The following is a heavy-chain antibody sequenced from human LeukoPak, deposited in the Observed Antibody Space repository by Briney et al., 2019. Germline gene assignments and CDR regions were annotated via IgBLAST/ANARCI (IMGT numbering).Heavy chain of an antibody. Sequence: PSQTLSLTCTVSGGSVSSGNFYWTWIRQPAGNELEWIGRIHTSGNTNHNPSLWSRVTISTDTSKNQFSLTLNFVTAADTAVYYCARDRGGDSFKIWGQGTTVTVSS. CDR3: ARDRGGDSFKI. CDR1: GGSVSSGNFY. D-gene: IGHD2-21*01. V-gene: IGHV4-61*02. CDR2: IHTSGNT. J-gene: IGHJ3*02.